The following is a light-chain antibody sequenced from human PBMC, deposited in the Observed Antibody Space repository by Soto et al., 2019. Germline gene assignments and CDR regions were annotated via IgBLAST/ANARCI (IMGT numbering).Light chain of an antibody. CDR3: QQYNSWPPFT. CDR2: GAS. CDR1: QSVRTK. V-gene: IGKV3-15*01. J-gene: IGKJ5*01. Sequence: EIVMTQSPGTLSVSPGEGATLFCRASQSVRTKLAWYQQRAGQAPRLLMYGASTRATAIPGRFSGSGSGTEFTLTISSLQAEDFVVYYCQQYNSWPPFTFGQGTRLEIK.